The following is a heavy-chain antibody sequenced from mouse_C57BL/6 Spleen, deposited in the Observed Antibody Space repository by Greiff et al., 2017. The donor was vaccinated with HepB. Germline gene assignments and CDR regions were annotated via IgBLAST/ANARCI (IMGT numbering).Heavy chain of an antibody. CDR3: ARYPHYYGSSYDAMDY. V-gene: IGHV1-61*01. J-gene: IGHJ4*01. D-gene: IGHD1-1*01. CDR2: IYPSDSET. Sequence: QVQLKQPGAELVRPGSSVKLSCKASGYTFTSYWMDWVKQRPGQGLEWIGNIYPSDSETHYNQKFKDKATLTVDKSSSTAYMQLSSLTSEDSAVYYCARYPHYYGSSYDAMDYWGQGTSVTVSS. CDR1: GYTFTSYW.